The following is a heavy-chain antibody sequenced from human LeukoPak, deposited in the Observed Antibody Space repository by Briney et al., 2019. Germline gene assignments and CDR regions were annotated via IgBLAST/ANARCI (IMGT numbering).Heavy chain of an antibody. Sequence: GGSLRLSCAASGFTFSRYGMHWVRQTPGKGLEWVAVISYDASNKYYADSVKGRFTISRDNSKNTLYLQMNSPRAEDTAVYYCAKSHGYSYGFDYWGQGTLVTVSS. CDR1: GFTFSRYG. CDR3: AKSHGYSYGFDY. V-gene: IGHV3-30*18. CDR2: ISYDASNK. J-gene: IGHJ4*02. D-gene: IGHD5-18*01.